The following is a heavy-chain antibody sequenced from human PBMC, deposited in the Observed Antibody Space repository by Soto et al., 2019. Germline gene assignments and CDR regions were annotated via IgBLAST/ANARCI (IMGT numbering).Heavy chain of an antibody. Sequence: EVLLLESGGGLAQPGGSLRLSCAASGFIFSDYALSGVRQAPGRGLEWVSSISGSGGSSYYVGSVKGRFTISRDNSKNTLYLQMDSLRGEDTAVYYCAKDLDNLTGYFDYWGQGTLVTVSS. D-gene: IGHD3-9*01. CDR1: GFIFSDYA. V-gene: IGHV3-23*01. CDR3: AKDLDNLTGYFDY. J-gene: IGHJ4*02. CDR2: ISGSGGSS.